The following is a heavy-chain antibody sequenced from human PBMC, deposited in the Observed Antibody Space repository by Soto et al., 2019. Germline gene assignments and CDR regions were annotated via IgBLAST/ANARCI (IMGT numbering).Heavy chain of an antibody. CDR3: ARDRSDSSRDDSFDI. CDR2: IYRGFST. V-gene: IGHV3-53*01. D-gene: IGHD6-6*01. CDR1: GFNVTNTY. J-gene: IGHJ3*02. Sequence: PGGSLRLSCAVSGFNVTNTYTSWVRQAPGKGLEWVSVIYRGFSTFYADSVKGRFTVSRDDSKNTVSLQMNSLRAEDTAVYYCARDRSDSSRDDSFDIWGQGTMVTVSS.